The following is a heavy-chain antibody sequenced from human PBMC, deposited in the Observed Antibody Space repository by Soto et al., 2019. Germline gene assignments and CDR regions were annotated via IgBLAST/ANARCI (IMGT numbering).Heavy chain of an antibody. Sequence: GASVKVSCKASGYTFTSYGISWVRQAPGQGLERMGWISANNGNTKYAQNFQGRVTMTTDTSTSTAYMELRSLRSDDTAVYYCARAYSPGLFDPWGQGTLVTVSS. CDR1: GYTFTSYG. D-gene: IGHD2-15*01. V-gene: IGHV1-18*01. CDR2: ISANNGNT. J-gene: IGHJ5*02. CDR3: ARAYSPGLFDP.